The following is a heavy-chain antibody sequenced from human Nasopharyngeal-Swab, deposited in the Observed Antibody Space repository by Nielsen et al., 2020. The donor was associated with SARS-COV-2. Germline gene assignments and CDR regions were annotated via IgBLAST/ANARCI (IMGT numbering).Heavy chain of an antibody. CDR2: IIPIFGTA. D-gene: IGHD3-10*01. CDR1: GGTFSSYA. Sequence: SVKVSCKASGGTFSSYAISWVRQAPGQGLEWMGGIIPIFGTANYAQKFQGRVTITADESTSTAYMELSSLRSEDTAVYYCASNMEGGSGSYYYYGMDVWGQGTTVTVSS. CDR3: ASNMEGGSGSYYYYGMDV. V-gene: IGHV1-69*13. J-gene: IGHJ6*02.